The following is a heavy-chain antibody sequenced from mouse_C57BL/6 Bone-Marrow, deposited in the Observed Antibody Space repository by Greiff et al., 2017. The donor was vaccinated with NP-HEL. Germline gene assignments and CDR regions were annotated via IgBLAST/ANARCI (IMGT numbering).Heavy chain of an antibody. V-gene: IGHV1-50*01. CDR2: IDPSDSYT. CDR3: ARNSYYAMDY. J-gene: IGHJ4*01. Sequence: QVQLQQPGAELVKPGASVKLSCKASGYTFTSYWMQWVKQRPGQGLAWIGEIDPSDSYTNYNQKFKGKATLTVDTSSSTAYMQLSSLTSEDSAVYYCARNSYYAMDYWGQGTSVTVSS. CDR1: GYTFTSYW.